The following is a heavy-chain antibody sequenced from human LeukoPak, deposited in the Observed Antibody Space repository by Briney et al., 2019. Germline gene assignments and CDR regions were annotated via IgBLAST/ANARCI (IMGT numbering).Heavy chain of an antibody. Sequence: GGSLRLSCAASGFTVSSNYMSWVRQAPGKGLEWVSVIYSGGSTYYADSVKGRFTISRDNSKNTLYLQMNSLRAEDTAVYYCARGRGYSSGYDAFDIWGQGTMVTVSS. CDR1: GFTVSSNY. J-gene: IGHJ3*02. V-gene: IGHV3-53*01. D-gene: IGHD6-19*01. CDR2: IYSGGST. CDR3: ARGRGYSSGYDAFDI.